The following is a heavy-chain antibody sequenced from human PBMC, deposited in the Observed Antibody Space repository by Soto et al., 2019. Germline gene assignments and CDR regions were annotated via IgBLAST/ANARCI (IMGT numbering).Heavy chain of an antibody. J-gene: IGHJ4*02. CDR3: ADRLSAAGNYFDY. V-gene: IGHV4-39*01. CDR1: DASISSSSYH. CDR2: FYFGGST. Sequence: SETLSLTCTVSDASISSSSYHWGWIRQPPGKGLEWIGSFYFGGSTYYNPSLKSRVTMSVDTSKKQFSLKLSTVTAADTAVYYCADRLSAAGNYFDYWGQGTLVTVSS. D-gene: IGHD6-13*01.